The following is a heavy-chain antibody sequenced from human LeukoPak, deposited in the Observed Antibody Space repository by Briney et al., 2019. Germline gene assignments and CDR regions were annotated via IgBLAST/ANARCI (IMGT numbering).Heavy chain of an antibody. CDR3: ARDRGSSGWYSWFDP. CDR2: IYHSGST. J-gene: IGHJ5*02. Sequence: SETLSLTCAVSGGSISSSNWWSWVRQPPGKGLVWIGEIYHSGSTNYNPSLKSRVTISVDKSKNQFSLKLSSVTAADTAVYYCARDRGSSGWYSWFDPWGQGTLVTVSS. D-gene: IGHD6-19*01. V-gene: IGHV4-4*02. CDR1: GGSISSSNW.